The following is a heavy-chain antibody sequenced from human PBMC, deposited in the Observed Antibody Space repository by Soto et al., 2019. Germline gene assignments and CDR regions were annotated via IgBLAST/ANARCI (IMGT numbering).Heavy chain of an antibody. Sequence: VQLVQSGAEVKKPGSSVKVSCKASGGTFSSYAISWVRQAPGQGLEWMGGINPIFGTANYAQKFQGRVTIIADESTSTAYMELSSLRSEDTAVYYCARDGLQYSSSWGLPDYWGQGTLVTVSS. D-gene: IGHD6-13*01. CDR2: INPIFGTA. J-gene: IGHJ4*02. CDR1: GGTFSSYA. CDR3: ARDGLQYSSSWGLPDY. V-gene: IGHV1-69*01.